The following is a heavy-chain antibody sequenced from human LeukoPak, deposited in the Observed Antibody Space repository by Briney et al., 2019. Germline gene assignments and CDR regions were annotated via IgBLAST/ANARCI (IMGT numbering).Heavy chain of an antibody. J-gene: IGHJ4*02. Sequence: GGSLRLSCAASGFTLGYYWMHWVRQAPGKGLEWVSRMNSDGSSITYADSVEDRFTISRDNARNALYLQMNSLRAEDTAVYYCARDSAIDRPAAADYWGQGTLVTVSS. CDR3: ARDSAIDRPAAADY. V-gene: IGHV3-74*03. D-gene: IGHD2-2*01. CDR1: GFTLGYYW. CDR2: MNSDGSSI.